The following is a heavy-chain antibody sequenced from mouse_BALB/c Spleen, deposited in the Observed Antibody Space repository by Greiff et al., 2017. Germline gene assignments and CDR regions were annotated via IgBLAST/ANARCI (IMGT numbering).Heavy chain of an antibody. CDR3: ARDSLITTATSYWYFDV. V-gene: IGHV14-1*02. CDR2: IDPENGNT. CDR1: GFNIKDYY. Sequence: EVQLQQSGAELVRPGALVKLSCKASGFNIKDYYMHWVKQRPEQGLEWIGWIDPENGNTIYDPKFQGKASITADTSSNTAYLQLSSLTSEDTAVYYCARDSLITTATSYWYFDVWGAGTTVTVSS. D-gene: IGHD1-2*01. J-gene: IGHJ1*01.